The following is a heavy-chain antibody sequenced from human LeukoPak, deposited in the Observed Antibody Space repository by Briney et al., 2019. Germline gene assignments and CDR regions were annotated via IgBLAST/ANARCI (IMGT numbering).Heavy chain of an antibody. CDR2: IYYSGST. D-gene: IGHD1-26*01. Sequence: PSETLSPTCTVSGGSISSYYWSWIRQPPGKGLEWIGYIYYSGSTNYNPSLKSRVTISVDTSKNQFSLKLSSVTAADTAVYYCARALSGSYYSAWFDPWGQGTLVTVSS. J-gene: IGHJ5*02. CDR3: ARALSGSYYSAWFDP. V-gene: IGHV4-59*01. CDR1: GGSISSYY.